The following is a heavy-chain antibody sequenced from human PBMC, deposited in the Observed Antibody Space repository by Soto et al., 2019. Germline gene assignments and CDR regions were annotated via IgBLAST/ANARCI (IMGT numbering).Heavy chain of an antibody. CDR3: ASHRYAGYRHGLYLVDP. CDR1: GGSVTNTTYF. V-gene: IGHV4-39*01. J-gene: IGHJ5*02. Sequence: PSETLSLPCVVSGGSVTNTTYFWGWIRQPPGKGPEWIGRLSYSGTTYSNPSLTSRLTMSIDTSKNQFSLKLSSVTAADTAVYYCASHRYAGYRHGLYLVDPEGQGALGTFSS. CDR2: LSYSGTT. D-gene: IGHD5-18*01.